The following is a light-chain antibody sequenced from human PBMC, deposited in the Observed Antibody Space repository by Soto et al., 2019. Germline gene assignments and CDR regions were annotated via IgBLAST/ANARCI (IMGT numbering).Light chain of an antibody. CDR1: QSVSGSY. Sequence: EIVLTQSPGTLSLSPGERATLSCMASQSVSGSYLAWYQQKPAQAPRLLIYNAFNRATGIPDRFSGSGSGTDFTLTISRLEPEDFAVYYCQQYGTSSYTFGQGTRLEIK. CDR2: NAF. J-gene: IGKJ5*01. CDR3: QQYGTSSYT. V-gene: IGKV3-20*01.